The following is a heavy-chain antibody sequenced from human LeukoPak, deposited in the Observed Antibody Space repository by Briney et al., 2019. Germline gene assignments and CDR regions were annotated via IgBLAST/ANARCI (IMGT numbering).Heavy chain of an antibody. CDR3: ARVPFDCSSTSCYINWFDP. J-gene: IGHJ5*02. Sequence: GESLKISCKGSGYSFTSYWIGWVRQMPGKGLEWMGIIYPDDSDTRYSPSFQGQVTISADKSISTAYLQWSSLKASDTAMYYCARVPFDCSSTSCYINWFDPWGQGTLVTVSS. V-gene: IGHV5-51*01. D-gene: IGHD2-2*02. CDR2: IYPDDSDT. CDR1: GYSFTSYW.